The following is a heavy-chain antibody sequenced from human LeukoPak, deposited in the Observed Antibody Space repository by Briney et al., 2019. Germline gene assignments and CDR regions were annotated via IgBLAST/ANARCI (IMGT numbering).Heavy chain of an antibody. CDR1: GFTFSDYY. D-gene: IGHD3-9*01. CDR3: AREDEYYDILNMY. V-gene: IGHV3-11*01. J-gene: IGHJ4*02. CDR2: ISGSGSKI. Sequence: GGSLRLSCAASGFTFSDYYMSWIRQAPGKGLEWVSYISGSGSKIYYADSMKGRFTISRDNAKNSLYLQMNSLRAEDTAVYYCAREDEYYDILNMYWGQGTLVTVSS.